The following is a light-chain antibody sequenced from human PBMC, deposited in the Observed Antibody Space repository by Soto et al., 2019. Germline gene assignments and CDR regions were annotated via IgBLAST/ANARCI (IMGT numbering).Light chain of an antibody. CDR1: QTVSTY. J-gene: IGKJ1*01. V-gene: IGKV1-39*01. CDR2: AAS. CDR3: QQTSSSPWT. Sequence: DILMTQSPSSLSASIGDRVTISCRTSQTVSTYLNWYQHKPERGPNLLIYAASSLQSGVPSRFSGSGSGTDFTLTIGSLQPEDFATYYCQQTSSSPWTFGQGTKVDIK.